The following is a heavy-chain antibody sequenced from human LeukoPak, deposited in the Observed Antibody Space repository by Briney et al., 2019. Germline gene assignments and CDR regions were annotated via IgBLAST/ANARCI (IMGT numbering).Heavy chain of an antibody. CDR1: GFTFSSYS. CDR3: ARHERSGYYLRYDAFDI. J-gene: IGHJ3*02. Sequence: GGSLRLSCAASGFTFSSYSMTWVRQAPGKGLEWVSYISSSSSTIYYADSVKGRFTISRDNAKNSLYLQMNSLRDEDTAVYYCARHERSGYYLRYDAFDIWGQGTMVTVSS. D-gene: IGHD3-22*01. V-gene: IGHV3-48*02. CDR2: ISSSSSTI.